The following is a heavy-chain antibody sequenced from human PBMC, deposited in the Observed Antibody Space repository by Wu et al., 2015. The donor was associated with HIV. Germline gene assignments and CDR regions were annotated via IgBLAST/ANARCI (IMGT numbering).Heavy chain of an antibody. CDR3: ASLNSIFYNNGWYLHF. J-gene: IGHJ4*02. V-gene: IGHV1-69*12. Sequence: QVQLVQSGAEVKKPGSSVKVSCKAFGNSFSSYPFSWVRQAPGQGLEWMGGIIPVINTTNYAQKFQGRVTITADESTSTAYMELSSLRSEDTAVYYCASLNSIFYNNGWYLHFWGQGTLVTVSS. CDR1: GNSFSSYP. CDR2: IIPVINTT. D-gene: IGHD6-19*01.